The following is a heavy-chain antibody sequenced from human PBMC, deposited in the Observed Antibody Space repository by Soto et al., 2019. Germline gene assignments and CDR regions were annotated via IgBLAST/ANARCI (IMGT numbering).Heavy chain of an antibody. CDR2: IIPIFGTA. J-gene: IGHJ6*02. CDR3: GTSTIFGVVIISRDYYYGMDV. V-gene: IGHV1-69*06. CDR1: GGTFSSYA. D-gene: IGHD3-3*01. Sequence: QVRLVQSGAEVKKPGSSVKVSCKASGGTFSSYAISWVRQAPGQGLEWMGGIIPIFGTANYAQKFQGRVTITADRSTSTAYMELSSLRSEDTAVYYCGTSTIFGVVIISRDYYYGMDVWGQGTTVTVSS.